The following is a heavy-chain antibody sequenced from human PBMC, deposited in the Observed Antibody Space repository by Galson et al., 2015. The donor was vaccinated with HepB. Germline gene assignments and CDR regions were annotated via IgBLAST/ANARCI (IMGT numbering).Heavy chain of an antibody. J-gene: IGHJ6*03. V-gene: IGHV1-8*01. CDR3: ARTSSRFLSYYYYMDV. CDR1: GYTFTSYD. Sequence: SVKVSCKASGYTFTSYDINWVRQATGQGLEWMGWMNPNSGNTGYAQRFQGRVTMTRNTSISTAYMELSSLRSEDTAVYYCARTSSRFLSYYYYMDVWGKGTTVTVSS. CDR2: MNPNSGNT. D-gene: IGHD3-3*01.